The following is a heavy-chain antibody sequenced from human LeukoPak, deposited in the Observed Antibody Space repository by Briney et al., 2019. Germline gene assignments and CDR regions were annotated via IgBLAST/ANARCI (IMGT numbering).Heavy chain of an antibody. J-gene: IGHJ4*02. D-gene: IGHD3-22*01. CDR1: GFTVSSNY. V-gene: IGHV3-66*01. Sequence: PGGSLRLSCAASGFTVSSNYMSWVRQAPGKGLEWVSVIYSGGSTYYADSVKGRFTISRGNSKNTLYLQMNSLRAEDTAVYYCARDPRSGYSYYWGQGTLVTVSS. CDR3: ARDPRSGYSYY. CDR2: IYSGGST.